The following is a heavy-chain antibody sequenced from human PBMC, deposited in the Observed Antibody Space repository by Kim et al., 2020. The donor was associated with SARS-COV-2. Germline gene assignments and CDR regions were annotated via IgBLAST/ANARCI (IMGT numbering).Heavy chain of an antibody. V-gene: IGHV3-30*18. Sequence: GGSLRLSCAASGFTFSSYGMHWVRQAPGKGLEWVAVISYDGSNKYYADSVKGRFTISRDNSKNTLYLQMNSLRAEDTALYYCAKAALPMVRGVTDFDYWG. CDR2: ISYDGSNK. CDR3: AKAALPMVRGVTDFDY. CDR1: GFTFSSYG. J-gene: IGHJ4*01. D-gene: IGHD3-10*01.